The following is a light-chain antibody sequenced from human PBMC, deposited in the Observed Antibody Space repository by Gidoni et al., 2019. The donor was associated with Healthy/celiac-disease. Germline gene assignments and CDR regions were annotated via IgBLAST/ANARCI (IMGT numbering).Light chain of an antibody. CDR3: QKYNSALRT. V-gene: IGKV1-27*01. CDR1: QGISND. J-gene: IGKJ1*01. CDR2: AAS. Sequence: IQMNPSPSSLSASVGDRVTITCRASQGISNDLAWYQQKPGKVPKLLIYAASTLQSGVPSRFSGSGSGKDFTLTISSLQPEDVATYYCQKYNSALRTFGQXTKVEIK.